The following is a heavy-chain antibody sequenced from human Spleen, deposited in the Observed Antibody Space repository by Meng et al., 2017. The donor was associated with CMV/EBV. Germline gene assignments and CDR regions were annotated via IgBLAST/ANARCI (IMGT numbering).Heavy chain of an antibody. V-gene: IGHV3-7*01. J-gene: IGHJ4*02. CDR3: AREKGDD. Sequence: SLRLSCAASGFTFSSAWMSWARQAPGKGLEWLATIKYDGTGIHYAGSLKGRFTISRDNSKNSLYLQMNDLRSEDTGVYFCAREKGDDWGQGTLVTVSS. CDR2: IKYDGTGI. CDR1: GFTFSSAW.